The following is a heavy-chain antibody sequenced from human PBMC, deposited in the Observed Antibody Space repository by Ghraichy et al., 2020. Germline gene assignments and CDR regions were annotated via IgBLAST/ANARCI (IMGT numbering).Heavy chain of an antibody. CDR3: ARNPCGYSFGCASRQYYYYMDV. CDR2: IHYSGST. D-gene: IGHD5-18*01. CDR1: GGSISSGDFY. V-gene: IGHV4-30-4*01. Sequence: NLSLTCTVSGGSISSGDFYWSWIRQAPGRGLEWIGHIHYSGSTYYNPSLESRLSISVDTSKNQFSLKLSSVTAADTAVYYCARNPCGYSFGCASRQYYYYMDVWGKGTTVTVSS. J-gene: IGHJ6*03.